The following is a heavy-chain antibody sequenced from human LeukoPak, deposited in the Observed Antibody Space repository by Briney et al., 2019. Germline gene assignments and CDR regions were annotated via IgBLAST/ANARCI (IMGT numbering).Heavy chain of an antibody. J-gene: IGHJ4*02. CDR2: ISYDGSNK. V-gene: IGHV3-30-3*01. Sequence: GGSLRLSCAASGFTFSSYAMHWVRQAPGKGLEWVAVISYDGSNKYYADSVKGRFTISRDNSKNTLYLQMNSLRAEDTAVYYCARHHYYGSGSYGDYWGQGTLVTVSS. CDR1: GFTFSSYA. D-gene: IGHD3-10*01. CDR3: ARHHYYGSGSYGDY.